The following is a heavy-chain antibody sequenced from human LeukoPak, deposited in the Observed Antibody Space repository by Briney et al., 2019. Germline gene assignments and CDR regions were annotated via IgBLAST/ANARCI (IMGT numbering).Heavy chain of an antibody. D-gene: IGHD3-22*01. V-gene: IGHV1-18*01. J-gene: IGHJ4*02. CDR1: GYTFTRYG. Sequence: ASVKVSCKASGYTFTRYGISWVRQAPGQGLEWMGWISAYNGNTNYAQKLQGRVTMSTDTSTSTAYMELRSLRSDDTAVYYCTRVPSYYFDGSGYHDYWGQGTLVTVSS. CDR3: TRVPSYYFDGSGYHDY. CDR2: ISAYNGNT.